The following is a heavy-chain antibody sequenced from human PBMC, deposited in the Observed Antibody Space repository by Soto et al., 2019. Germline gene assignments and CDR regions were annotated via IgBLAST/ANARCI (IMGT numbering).Heavy chain of an antibody. D-gene: IGHD3-9*01. CDR3: PSLSTGLGY. V-gene: IGHV4-4*02. CDR2: NYHSGST. CDR1: GGSVSSSNW. J-gene: IGHJ4*02. Sequence: QVQLQESGPGLVKPSGTLSLTCAVSGGSVSSSNWWSWVRQPTGKGLEWIGENYHSGSTNYSPSPKIRVTISVDKSKNQFPLKLSSVTAADTAVYYCPSLSTGLGYWGQGTLVTVSS.